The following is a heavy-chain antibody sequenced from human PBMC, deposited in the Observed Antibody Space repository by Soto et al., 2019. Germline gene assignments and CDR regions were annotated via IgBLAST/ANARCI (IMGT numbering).Heavy chain of an antibody. CDR1: GGSISSYY. D-gene: IGHD2-8*02. Sequence: SETLSLTCTVSGGSISSYYWSWIRQPPGKGLEWIGYIYYSGITDYNPSLKSRVTISVDTSKSQFSLKLSSVTAADTAVYYCARGGGVYYFDYWGQGTLLTFSS. CDR2: IYYSGIT. V-gene: IGHV4-59*01. CDR3: ARGGGVYYFDY. J-gene: IGHJ4*02.